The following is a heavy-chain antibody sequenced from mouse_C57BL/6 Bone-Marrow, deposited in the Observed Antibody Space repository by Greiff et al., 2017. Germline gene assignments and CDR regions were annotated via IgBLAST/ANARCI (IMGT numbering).Heavy chain of an antibody. CDR2: IYPGDGDT. D-gene: IGHD1-1*01. CDR1: GYAFSSSW. Sequence: VQLQQSGPELVKPGASVKISCKASGYAFSSSWMNWVKQRPGKGLEWIGRIYPGDGDTNYNGKFKGKATLTADKSSSTAYMQLSSLTSEDSAVYFCANDYYGSSYAYFDVWGTGTTVTVSS. J-gene: IGHJ1*03. CDR3: ANDYYGSSYAYFDV. V-gene: IGHV1-82*01.